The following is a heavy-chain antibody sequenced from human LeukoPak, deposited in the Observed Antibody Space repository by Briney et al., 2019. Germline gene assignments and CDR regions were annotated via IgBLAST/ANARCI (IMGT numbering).Heavy chain of an antibody. CDR3: ARQTGSGLFILP. CDR1: GGSISSSSYY. J-gene: IGHJ4*02. Sequence: SETLSLTCTVSGGSISSSSYYWGWIRQAPGKGLEWIGTIYYSGSTYYNPPLKSRVTISVDTSKNQFSLKLTSVTAADTAVYYCARQTGSGLFILPGGQGTLVTVSS. V-gene: IGHV4-39*01. D-gene: IGHD3/OR15-3a*01. CDR2: IYYSGST.